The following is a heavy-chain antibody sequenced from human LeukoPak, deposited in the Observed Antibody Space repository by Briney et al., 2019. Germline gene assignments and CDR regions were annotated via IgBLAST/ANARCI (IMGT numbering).Heavy chain of an antibody. CDR3: AKRERGTYYFDY. Sequence: GGSLRLSCAASGFTFSNYAMSWVRQAPGKGLDWVSTISGSGPATYYAESAKGRFTISRDNSKNTLFLQMNSLRVEDTAVYYCAKRERGTYYFDYWGREPWSPSPQ. CDR1: GFTFSNYA. V-gene: IGHV3-23*01. D-gene: IGHD1-26*01. CDR2: ISGSGPAT. J-gene: IGHJ4*02.